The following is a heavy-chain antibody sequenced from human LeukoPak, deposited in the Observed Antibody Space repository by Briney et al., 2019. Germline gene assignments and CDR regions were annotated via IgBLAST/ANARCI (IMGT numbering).Heavy chain of an antibody. V-gene: IGHV3-53*01. Sequence: GGSLRLSCAVSGFXVTNNYMSWVRQAPGKGLERVSVSYVGGATYYADSVKGRFTISRDNSENALYLQMKSLRAEDTAVYYCARGDGYNFFDYWGQGTLVTVSS. CDR2: SYVGGAT. CDR1: GFXVTNNY. D-gene: IGHD5-24*01. CDR3: ARGDGYNFFDY. J-gene: IGHJ4*02.